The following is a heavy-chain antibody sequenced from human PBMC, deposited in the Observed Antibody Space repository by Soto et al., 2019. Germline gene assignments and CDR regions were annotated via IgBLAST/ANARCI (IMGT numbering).Heavy chain of an antibody. CDR3: IKDIDPGGAYH. CDR1: GFTSDDHG. J-gene: IGHJ5*02. V-gene: IGHV3-9*02. Sequence: GGSLRLSCAASGFTSDDHGMHWVRQAPGKGLEWVSGTIWNNGNTGYADSVKGRFTISRDNAKKLLFLQMNSLRAEDTALYYCIKDIDPGGAYHWGQGTLVTVSS. CDR2: TIWNNGNT. D-gene: IGHD3-16*01.